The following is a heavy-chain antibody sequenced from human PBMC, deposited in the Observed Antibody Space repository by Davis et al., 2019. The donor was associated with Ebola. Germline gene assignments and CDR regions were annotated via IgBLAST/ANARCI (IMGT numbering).Heavy chain of an antibody. CDR3: ARAGDIVVVVAAFDFDY. V-gene: IGHV1-2*04. CDR2: INPNSGGT. Sequence: ASVQASRMASLYTVTAYYMHWVRQAPGQGLEWMGWINPNSGGTNYAQKFQGWVTMTRDTSISTAYMELSRLRSDDTAVYYCARAGDIVVVVAAFDFDYWGQGTLVTVSS. CDR1: LYTVTAYY. D-gene: IGHD2-15*01. J-gene: IGHJ4*02.